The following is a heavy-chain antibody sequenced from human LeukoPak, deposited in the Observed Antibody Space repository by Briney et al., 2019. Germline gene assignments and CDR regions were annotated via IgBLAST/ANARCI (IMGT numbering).Heavy chain of an antibody. J-gene: IGHJ4*02. Sequence: SETLSLTCTVSGASVSSYYWSWIREPPGKGLEWIGFSAHTGSSSYNPSLKRRVSISVDKSMNHFSLRLTSVTTADTAVYYCARYYADVNGYYYYYDYWGQGTLVTVSS. CDR3: ARYYADVNGYYYYYDY. CDR2: SAHTGSS. CDR1: GASVSSYY. V-gene: IGHV4-59*02. D-gene: IGHD3-22*01.